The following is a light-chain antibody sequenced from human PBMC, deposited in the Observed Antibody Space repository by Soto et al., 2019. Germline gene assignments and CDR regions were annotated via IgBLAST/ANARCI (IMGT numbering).Light chain of an antibody. CDR1: QSVSTS. CDR3: QQRTSWIT. V-gene: IGKV3-11*01. CDR2: DAS. Sequence: EIVLTQSPATLSLSPGERATLSCRASQSVSTSLAWYQQKPGQAPRLLIYDASSRATGIPARFSGSGSGTDFTLTISSLEPEDFAVYYCQQRTSWITFGQGTRLEIK. J-gene: IGKJ5*01.